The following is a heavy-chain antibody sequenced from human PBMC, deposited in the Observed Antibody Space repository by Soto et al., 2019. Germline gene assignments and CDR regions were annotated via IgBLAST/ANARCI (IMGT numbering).Heavy chain of an antibody. Sequence: GGSLRLSCAASGFTFSRYAFSWVRQAPGKGLEWVSSISGDGVSRYYADSVKGRFTISRDNSKDTLYLQMNSLRADDTAVYYCAKRDGAFDVWGQGALVTVSS. V-gene: IGHV3-23*01. J-gene: IGHJ3*01. CDR3: AKRDGAFDV. CDR2: ISGDGVSR. CDR1: GFTFSRYA.